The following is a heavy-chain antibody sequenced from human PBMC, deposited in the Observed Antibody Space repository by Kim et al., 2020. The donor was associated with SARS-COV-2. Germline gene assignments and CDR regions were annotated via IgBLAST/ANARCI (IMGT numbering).Heavy chain of an antibody. V-gene: IGHV4-31*03. D-gene: IGHD3-16*01. CDR3: ARGRGGGSARKQTSFWFDP. J-gene: IGHJ5*02. Sequence: SETLSLTCTVSGGSISSGGYYWTWIRQHPGKGLQWIGYIYYSGSTYYKPSLKSRVTISVDTSKNQFSLKLSSVTAADTAVYYCARGRGGGSARKQTSFWFDPWGQGTLVIVSS. CDR2: IYYSGST. CDR1: GGSISSGGYY.